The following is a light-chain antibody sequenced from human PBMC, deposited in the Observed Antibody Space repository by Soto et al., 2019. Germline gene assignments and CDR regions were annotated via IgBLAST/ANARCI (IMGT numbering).Light chain of an antibody. CDR1: SSDVGGYNY. CDR3: SSYTSSSTLYV. CDR2: DVS. J-gene: IGLJ1*01. V-gene: IGLV2-14*01. Sequence: SGLTQPASVSGSRGRSITISCTGTSSDVGGYNYVSWYQQHPGKAPKLMIYDVSNRPSGVSNRFSGSKSGNTASLTISGLQAEDEADYYCSSYTSSSTLYVFGTGTKVTVL.